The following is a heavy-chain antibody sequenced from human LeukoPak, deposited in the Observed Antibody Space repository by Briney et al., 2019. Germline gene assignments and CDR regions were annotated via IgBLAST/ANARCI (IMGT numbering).Heavy chain of an antibody. CDR2: IYSGGST. J-gene: IGHJ6*02. CDR3: ASGSKDDYYYGMDV. CDR1: GFTVSSNY. Sequence: GGSLRLSCAASGFTVSSNYMTSVRQAPGKGLEWVSVIYSGGSTDYADSVKGRFTISRDKSKNTVYVQMSSLRTEDTAVYYCASGSKDDYYYGMDVWGQGTTVTVSS. V-gene: IGHV3-53*01. D-gene: IGHD5-24*01.